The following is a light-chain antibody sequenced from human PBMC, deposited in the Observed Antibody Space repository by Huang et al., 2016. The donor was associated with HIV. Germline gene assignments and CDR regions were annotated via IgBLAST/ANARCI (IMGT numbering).Light chain of an antibody. V-gene: IGKV1-9*01. J-gene: IGKJ3*01. Sequence: IQLTQSPSSLSASVGDRVTITCRASQGVSSYLAWYQQKPGNVPKLLIYAASTLQSGGPSRFSGSGSGTDFTLTISSLQPEDFATYYCQQLYDYPLTFGPGTKVDIK. CDR1: QGVSSY. CDR3: QQLYDYPLT. CDR2: AAS.